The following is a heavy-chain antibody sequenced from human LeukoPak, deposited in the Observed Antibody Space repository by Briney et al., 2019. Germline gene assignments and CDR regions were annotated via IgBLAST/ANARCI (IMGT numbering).Heavy chain of an antibody. V-gene: IGHV3-23*01. CDR3: AKDPSHLVGNYYFDY. CDR2: ISGSGGST. D-gene: IGHD2-15*01. Sequence: PGGSLRLSCAASGFTFSSYAMSWVRQAPGKGLEWVSAISGSGGSTYYADSVKGRFTISRDNSKNTLYLQMNSLRAEDTAAYYCAKDPSHLVGNYYFDYWGQGTLVTVSS. J-gene: IGHJ4*02. CDR1: GFTFSSYA.